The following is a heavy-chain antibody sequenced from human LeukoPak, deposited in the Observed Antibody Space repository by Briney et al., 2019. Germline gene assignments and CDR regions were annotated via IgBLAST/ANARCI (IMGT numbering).Heavy chain of an antibody. D-gene: IGHD1-26*01. CDR1: GVTFSDRY. J-gene: IGHJ4*02. V-gene: IGHV3-72*01. CDR2: SRNKANTYTT. CDR3: ASSPAGRYTFEY. Sequence: GTLCLTCAASGVTFSDRYRGWVRQAPGKGLEWVGRSRNKANTYTTEYAASVKGRFTVSRDDSNNSLYLQMNRLKPEDTAVNYCASSPAGRYTFEYWGQGTLVTASS.